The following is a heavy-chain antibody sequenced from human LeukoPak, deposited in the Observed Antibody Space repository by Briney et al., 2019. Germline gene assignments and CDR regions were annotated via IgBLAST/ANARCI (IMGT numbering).Heavy chain of an antibody. D-gene: IGHD3-10*01. CDR3: ARVESTSGAYDI. J-gene: IGHJ3*02. V-gene: IGHV4-59*01. Sequence: SETLSLTCAVSGGSISSYYWSWIRQPPGKGLEWIGYIYYSGSTSYNPSLKSRVTISVDTSKNQFSLRVSSVTAADTAVYYCARVESTSGAYDIWGQGTMVTVSS. CDR1: GGSISSYY. CDR2: IYYSGST.